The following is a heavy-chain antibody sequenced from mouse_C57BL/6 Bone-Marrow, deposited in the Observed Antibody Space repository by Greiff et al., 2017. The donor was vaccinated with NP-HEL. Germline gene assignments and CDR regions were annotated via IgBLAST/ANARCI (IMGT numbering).Heavy chain of an antibody. CDR1: GYTFTDYY. V-gene: IGHV1-26*01. D-gene: IGHD3-2*02. J-gene: IGHJ2*01. Sequence: VQLQQSGPELVKPGASVKISCKASGYTFTDYYMNWVKQSHGKSLEWIGDINPNNGGTSYNQKFKGKATLTVDKSSSTAYMELRSLTSEDSAVYYCAPTAQATLYYFDYWGQGTTLTVSS. CDR2: INPNNGGT. CDR3: APTAQATLYYFDY.